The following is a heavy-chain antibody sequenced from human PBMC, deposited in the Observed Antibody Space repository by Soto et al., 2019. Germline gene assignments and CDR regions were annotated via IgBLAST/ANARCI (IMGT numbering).Heavy chain of an antibody. CDR2: ISGSGGTP. Sequence: GGSLRLSCAASGFTFSSYAMSWVRQAPGKGLEWVSAISGSGGTPYYADSVKGRFTISRDNSKNTLYLQMNSLRAEDTAVYYCAKVEPYMLLSGYHYGKEEDYYYYGTDVWGQGTTVTVSS. J-gene: IGHJ6*02. D-gene: IGHD5-12*01. CDR1: GFTFSSYA. CDR3: AKVEPYMLLSGYHYGKEEDYYYYGTDV. V-gene: IGHV3-23*01.